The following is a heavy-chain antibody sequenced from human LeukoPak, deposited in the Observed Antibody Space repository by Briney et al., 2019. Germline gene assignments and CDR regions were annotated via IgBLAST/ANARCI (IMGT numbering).Heavy chain of an antibody. D-gene: IGHD2-15*01. Sequence: SETLSLTCTVSGGSISSYYWSWIRQPPGKGLEWIGYIYYSGSTNYNPSLKRRVTISVDTSKNQFSLKLSSVTAADTAVYYCARHKFCSGGSCYSGFGLWGQGTLVTVSS. J-gene: IGHJ4*02. CDR3: ARHKFCSGGSCYSGFGL. V-gene: IGHV4-59*08. CDR1: GGSISSYY. CDR2: IYYSGST.